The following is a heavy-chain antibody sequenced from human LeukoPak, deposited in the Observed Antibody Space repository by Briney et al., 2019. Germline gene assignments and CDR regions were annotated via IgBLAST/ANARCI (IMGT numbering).Heavy chain of an antibody. CDR1: GFTFSNYN. V-gene: IGHV3-23*01. J-gene: IGHJ4*02. D-gene: IGHD6-19*01. CDR2: ISGAGHTT. Sequence: PGGSLRLSCAASGFTFSNYNINWVRQAPGKGLEWVSSISGAGHTTYYADSGKGRFTISRDDSKNILYLQMNSLRVEDTAFYYCAKGGVVYSSPQDFWSQGTLVTVSS. CDR3: AKGGVVYSSPQDF.